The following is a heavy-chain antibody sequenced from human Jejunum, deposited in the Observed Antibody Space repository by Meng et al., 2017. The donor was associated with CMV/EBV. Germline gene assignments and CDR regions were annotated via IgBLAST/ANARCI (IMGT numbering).Heavy chain of an antibody. CDR3: ARVEVGITSGDY. D-gene: IGHD1-26*01. J-gene: IGHJ4*02. V-gene: IGHV1-18*01. CDR2: ISAYNGNT. CDR1: GYTFTNYG. Sequence: QAQLVQTGCEVKKTGXSLKVSCKASGYTFTNYGSTWGRQAPGQGLEWMGWISAYNGNTNYAQTLQGRLTMTTDTSTSTAYMELRSLRSDDTAVYYCARVEVGITSGDYWGQGTLVTVSS.